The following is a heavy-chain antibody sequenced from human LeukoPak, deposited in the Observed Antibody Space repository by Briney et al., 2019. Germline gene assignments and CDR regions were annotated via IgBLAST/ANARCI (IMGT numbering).Heavy chain of an antibody. V-gene: IGHV3-23*01. CDR3: AKAGPRYCTNGVCSHFDY. Sequence: GGSLRLSCAASGFTFSSYAMSWVRQAPGKGLEWVSAISGSGGSTYYADSVKGRFTISRDNSKNTLYLQMNSLRAEDTAVYYCAKAGPRYCTNGVCSHFDYWGQGTLVTVSS. CDR2: ISGSGGST. J-gene: IGHJ4*02. D-gene: IGHD2-8*01. CDR1: GFTFSSYA.